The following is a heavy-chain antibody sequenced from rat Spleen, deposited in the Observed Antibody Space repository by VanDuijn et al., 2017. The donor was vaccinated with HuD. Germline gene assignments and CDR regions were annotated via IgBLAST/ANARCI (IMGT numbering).Heavy chain of an antibody. V-gene: IGHV2-72*01. CDR1: GFSLTSYH. Sequence: QVQLKESGPGLMQPSQTLSLTCIVSGFSLTSYHVHWVRQSPGKSLMWMGTVWASGNTNFNSAVQSRLRISRDTSKSQVFLRMNSLQPEDTGTYYCVRHEPQDYFAYWGQGLLVTVSS. CDR3: VRHEPQDYFAY. CDR2: VWASGNT. J-gene: IGHJ2*01.